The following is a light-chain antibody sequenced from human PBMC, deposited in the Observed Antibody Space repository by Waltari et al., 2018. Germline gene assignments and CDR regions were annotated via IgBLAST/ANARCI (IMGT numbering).Light chain of an antibody. J-gene: IGLJ3*02. CDR3: CSFTSRSTWV. CDR2: DVS. CDR1: SSDVGGYNY. V-gene: IGLV2-14*01. Sequence: QSALTQPASVSGSPGQSITISCTGTSSDVGGYNYVSWYQQHPGKVPKLLISDVSKRPSGVCARVSGSQSGDTAALSISGLQAEDESDYYCCSFTSRSTWVFGRGTKLTVL.